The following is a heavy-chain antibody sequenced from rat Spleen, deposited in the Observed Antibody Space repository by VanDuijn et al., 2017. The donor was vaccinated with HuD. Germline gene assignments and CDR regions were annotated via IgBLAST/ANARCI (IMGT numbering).Heavy chain of an antibody. CDR3: STAGSFTDYYFAGGFDY. CDR2: ISTGGGNT. CDR1: GFTFSNYY. J-gene: IGHJ2*01. D-gene: IGHD1-6*01. V-gene: IGHV5-27*01. Sequence: EVQLVESGGGLVQPGRSLKLSCAASGFTFSNYYMAWVRQAPTKGLEWVAYISTGGGNTYYRDSVKGRFPVSRDNAKSTLYLQMDSLRSEDTATYYCSTAGSFTDYYFAGGFDYWGQGVMVTVSS.